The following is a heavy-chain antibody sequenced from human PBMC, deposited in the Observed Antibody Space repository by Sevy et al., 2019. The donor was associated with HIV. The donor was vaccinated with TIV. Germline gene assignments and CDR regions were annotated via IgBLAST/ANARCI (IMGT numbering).Heavy chain of an antibody. CDR1: GFTFDDYS. CDR2: ISWVGGAT. D-gene: IGHD5-18*01. J-gene: IGHJ4*02. V-gene: IGHV3-43*01. CDR3: ANGDSAMTTLIGLTDY. Sequence: GGSLRLSCAASGFTFDDYSIHWVRQAPGKGLEWVSLISWVGGATYYADSVKGRFTISRDNSKNSVFLEMNSLRNEDTALYYCANGDSAMTTLIGLTDYWGQGTLVTVSS.